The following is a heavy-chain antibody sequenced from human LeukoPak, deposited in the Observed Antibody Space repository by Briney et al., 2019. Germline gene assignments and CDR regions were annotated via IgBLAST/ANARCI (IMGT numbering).Heavy chain of an antibody. CDR2: ISHDGRTK. V-gene: IGHV3-30*04. Sequence: PGGSLRLSCVVAGFIFDNFAMHWVRQPLGKGLVGVAVISHDGRTKYYADSMKGRITISRDNSKNTLFLQMNNLRSEDTAVYFCARPSPPGDGYNPPDHWGQGTLVTVSS. CDR3: ARPSPPGDGYNPPDH. J-gene: IGHJ4*02. CDR1: GFIFDNFA. D-gene: IGHD5-24*01.